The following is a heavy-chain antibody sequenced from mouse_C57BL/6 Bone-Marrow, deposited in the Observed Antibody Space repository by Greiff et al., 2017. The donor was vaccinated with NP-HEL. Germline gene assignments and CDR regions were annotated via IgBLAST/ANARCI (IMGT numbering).Heavy chain of an antibody. V-gene: IGHV1-15*01. CDR1: GYTFTDYE. CDR3: TTRRGFAY. J-gene: IGHJ3*01. Sequence: QVQLKESGAELVRPGASVTLSCKASGYTFTDYEMHWVKQTPVHGLEWIGAIDPETGGTAYNQKFKGKAILTADNSSSTAYMELRSLTSEDSAVYYCTTRRGFAYWGQGTLVTVSA. CDR2: IDPETGGT. D-gene: IGHD2-12*01.